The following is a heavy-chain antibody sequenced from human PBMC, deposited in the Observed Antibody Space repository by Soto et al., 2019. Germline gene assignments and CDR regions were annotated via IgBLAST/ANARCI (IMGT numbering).Heavy chain of an antibody. V-gene: IGHV3-15*01. J-gene: IGHJ3*02. CDR2: IKSKTDGGTT. CDR3: TTVAFTTAAFDI. D-gene: IGHD4-17*01. Sequence: EVQLVESGGGLVKPGGSLRLSCAASGFTFSNAWMSWVRQAPGKGLEWVGRIKSKTDGGTTDYAAPVKGRFTISRDDSKNKLYLQMNSLKSEDKAVYYCTTVAFTTAAFDIWGQGKMVTVSS. CDR1: GFTFSNAW.